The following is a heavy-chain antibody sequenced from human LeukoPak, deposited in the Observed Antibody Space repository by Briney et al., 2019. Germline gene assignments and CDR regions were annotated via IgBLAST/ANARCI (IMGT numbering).Heavy chain of an antibody. CDR2: IKQDGSEK. V-gene: IGHV3-7*01. CDR3: AGVITVTPDYYYYYYMDV. CDR1: GFTFSSYW. J-gene: IGHJ6*03. D-gene: IGHD4-17*01. Sequence: GGSLRLSCAASGFTFSSYWMSWVRQAPGKGLEWVANIKQDGSEKYYVDSVKGRFTISRDNAKNSLYLQMNSLRAEDTAVYYCAGVITVTPDYYYYYYMDVWGKGTTVTVSS.